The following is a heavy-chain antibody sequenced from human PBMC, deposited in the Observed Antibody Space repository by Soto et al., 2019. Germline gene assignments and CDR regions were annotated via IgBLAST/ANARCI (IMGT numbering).Heavy chain of an antibody. Sequence: GGSLRLSCAASGFTFSSYGMHWVRQAPGKGLEWVAVIWYDGSNKYYADSVKGRFTISRDNSKNTLYLQMNTLRAEDTAVYYCARDLGNWNDVVFGAFDIWGQGTMVTVSS. V-gene: IGHV3-33*01. J-gene: IGHJ3*02. D-gene: IGHD1-1*01. CDR2: IWYDGSNK. CDR3: ARDLGNWNDVVFGAFDI. CDR1: GFTFSSYG.